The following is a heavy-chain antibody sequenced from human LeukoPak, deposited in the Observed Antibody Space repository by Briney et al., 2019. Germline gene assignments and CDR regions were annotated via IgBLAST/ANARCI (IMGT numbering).Heavy chain of an antibody. V-gene: IGHV4-34*01. D-gene: IGHD6-19*01. CDR1: GGPFSGYY. J-gene: IGHJ4*02. CDR3: ARIPYSSGWYFDY. CDR2: INHSGST. Sequence: SETLSLTCAVYGGPFSGYYWSWIRQPPGKGLGWIGEINHSGSTNYNPSLKSRVTISVDTSKNQFSLKLSSVTAADTAVYYCARIPYSSGWYFDYWGQGTLVTVSS.